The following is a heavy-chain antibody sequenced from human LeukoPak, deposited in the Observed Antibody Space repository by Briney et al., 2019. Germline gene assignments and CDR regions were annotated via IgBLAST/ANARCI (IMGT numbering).Heavy chain of an antibody. J-gene: IGHJ4*02. CDR2: ISSSSSYI. CDR1: GFTLSSYS. CDR3: ARALWFGELRPYYFDY. D-gene: IGHD3-10*01. V-gene: IGHV3-21*01. Sequence: GGSLRLSCAAPGFTLSSYSMNWVRQAPGKGLEWVSSISSSSSYIYYADSVKGRFTISRDNAKNSLYLQMNSLRAEDTAVYYCARALWFGELRPYYFDYWGQGTLVTVSS.